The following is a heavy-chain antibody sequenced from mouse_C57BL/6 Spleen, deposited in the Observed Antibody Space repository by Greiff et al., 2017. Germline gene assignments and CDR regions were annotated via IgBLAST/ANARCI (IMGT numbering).Heavy chain of an antibody. CDR2: INPSTGGT. J-gene: IGHJ3*01. CDR3: ADGNPWFAY. V-gene: IGHV1-42*01. CDR1: GYSFTGYY. D-gene: IGHD2-1*01. Sequence: VQLKQSGPELVKPGASVKISCKASGYSFTGYYMNWVKQSPEKSLEWIGEINPSTGGTTYNQKFKAKATLTVDKSSSTAYMQLKSLTSEDSAVYYCADGNPWFAYWGQGTLVTVSA.